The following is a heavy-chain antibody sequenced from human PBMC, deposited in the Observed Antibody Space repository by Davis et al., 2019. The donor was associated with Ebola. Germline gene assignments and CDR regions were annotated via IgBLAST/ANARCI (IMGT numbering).Heavy chain of an antibody. D-gene: IGHD1-14*01. CDR2: ITDTGGRT. Sequence: GGSLRLSCAASGFTSGRYAMSWVRQAPGKGLEWVAAITDTGGRTHYADSVKGRFTISRDNSKNTLFLQMNSLTAEDTAVYYCARGGETVTGTASHGMDVWGQGTTVTVSS. CDR1: GFTSGRYA. V-gene: IGHV3-23*01. J-gene: IGHJ6*02. CDR3: ARGGETVTGTASHGMDV.